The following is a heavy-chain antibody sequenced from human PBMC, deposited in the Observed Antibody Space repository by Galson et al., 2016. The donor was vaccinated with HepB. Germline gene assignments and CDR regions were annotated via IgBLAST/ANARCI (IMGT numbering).Heavy chain of an antibody. CDR3: TTDAELLYGDAFDI. D-gene: IGHD2-2*01. J-gene: IGHJ3*02. CDR2: IKSKTDGGTT. CDR1: GFTFGNAW. Sequence: YLRLSCAASGFTFGNAWMNWVRQAPGKGLEWVGRIKSKTDGGTTDYAAPVKGRFTIPRDDSKNTLYLQMNSLKNEDTAVYYCTTDAELLYGDAFDIWGQGTMVTVSS. V-gene: IGHV3-15*07.